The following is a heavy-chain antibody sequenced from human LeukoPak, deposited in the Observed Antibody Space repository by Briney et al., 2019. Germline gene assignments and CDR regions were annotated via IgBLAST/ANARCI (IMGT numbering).Heavy chain of an antibody. D-gene: IGHD2-2*01. CDR2: INSDGSST. V-gene: IGHV3-74*01. CDR3: ARSTRYCNSTSCYASWFDP. J-gene: IGHJ5*02. Sequence: PGGSLRLSCAASGFTFSSYWMHWVRQAPGKGLVWVSLINSDGSSTRYADSVKGRFTISRGNAKNTLYLQMNSLRAEDTAVYYCARSTRYCNSTSCYASWFDPWGQGTLVTVSS. CDR1: GFTFSSYW.